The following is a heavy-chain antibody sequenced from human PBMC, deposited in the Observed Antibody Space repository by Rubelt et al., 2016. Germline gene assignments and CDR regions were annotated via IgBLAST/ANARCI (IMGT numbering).Heavy chain of an antibody. CDR3: ARESAGVDY. Sequence: QVQLQESGPGLVKPSETLSLTCTVSGGSITTYYWSWIRQPPGKGLEWIGYISYTGSTKYSPSLKRRVAISLDTSTNQFSLRLSSVTAADTAVYFCARESAGVDYWGQGTLVTVSS. CDR1: GGSITTYY. V-gene: IGHV4-59*01. J-gene: IGHJ4*02. D-gene: IGHD6-13*01. CDR2: ISYTGST.